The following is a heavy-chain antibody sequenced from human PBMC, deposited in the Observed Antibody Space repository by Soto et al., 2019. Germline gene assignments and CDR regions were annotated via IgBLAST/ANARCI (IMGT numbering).Heavy chain of an antibody. V-gene: IGHV1-18*01. J-gene: IGHJ4*02. Sequence: QVQLVQSGAEVKKPGASLKVSCKASGYTFTSYAISWVPQAPGQGLEWMGWISTYYGNTNYAQILQGRVTMTTDTSTNTAYMELRSLRSDDTAVYYCARHSVAEYYFDYWGQGTLVTVSS. D-gene: IGHD6-6*01. CDR2: ISTYYGNT. CDR3: ARHSVAEYYFDY. CDR1: GYTFTSYA.